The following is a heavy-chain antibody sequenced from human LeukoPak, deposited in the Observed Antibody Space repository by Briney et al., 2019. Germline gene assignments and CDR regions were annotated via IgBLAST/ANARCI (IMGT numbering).Heavy chain of an antibody. J-gene: IGHJ4*02. V-gene: IGHV1-69*11. D-gene: IGHD2-2*01. Sequence: ASVKVSCKASGGTFSSYAISWVRQAPGQGLEWMGRIIPILGTANYAQKFQGRVTITADESTSTAYMELSSLRSEDTAVYYCARNPPLGYCSSTSCYTRSSTFDYWGQGTLVTVSS. CDR3: ARNPPLGYCSSTSCYTRSSTFDY. CDR2: IIPILGTA. CDR1: GGTFSSYA.